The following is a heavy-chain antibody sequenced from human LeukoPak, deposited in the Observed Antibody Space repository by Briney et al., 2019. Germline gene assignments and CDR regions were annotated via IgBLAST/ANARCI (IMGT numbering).Heavy chain of an antibody. J-gene: IGHJ4*02. CDR2: TNPSGGST. D-gene: IGHD6-13*01. V-gene: IGHV1-46*01. CDR3: AGMGMSLGY. Sequence: ASVKVSCKASGGTFSSYAISWVRQAPGQGLEWMGITNPSGGSTSYAQKFQGRVTMTRDMSTSTVYMELSSLRSEDTAVYYCAGMGMSLGYWGQGTLVTVSS. CDR1: GGTFSSYA.